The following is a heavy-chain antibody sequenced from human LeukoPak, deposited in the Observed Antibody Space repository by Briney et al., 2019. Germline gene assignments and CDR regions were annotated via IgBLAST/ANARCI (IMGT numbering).Heavy chain of an antibody. J-gene: IGHJ4*02. Sequence: GGSLRLSCAASGFTFSSYAMSWVRQAPGKGLEWVAVISSDGSIKVYADSVKGRFTLSRDNSINTVDLQMNSLRAEDTAVYYCVKEYHSRGFGAYFDYWGQGTLVTVSS. CDR3: VKEYHSRGFGAYFDY. CDR2: ISSDGSIK. CDR1: GFTFSSYA. D-gene: IGHD3-3*01. V-gene: IGHV3-30*18.